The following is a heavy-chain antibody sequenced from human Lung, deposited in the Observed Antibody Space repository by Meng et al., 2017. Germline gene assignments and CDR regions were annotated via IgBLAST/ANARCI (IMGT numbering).Heavy chain of an antibody. CDR1: VGSISDYY. CDR3: ARGPTTMAHDFDY. Sequence: GPGLFNPPQTLTRTGFVSVGSISDYYWSWIRQPPGKGLEWIGEINHSGSTNYNPSLESRATISVDTSQNNLSLKLSSVTAADSAVYYCARGPTTMAHDFDYWGQGTLVTVSS. CDR2: INHSGST. V-gene: IGHV4-34*01. D-gene: IGHD4-11*01. J-gene: IGHJ4*02.